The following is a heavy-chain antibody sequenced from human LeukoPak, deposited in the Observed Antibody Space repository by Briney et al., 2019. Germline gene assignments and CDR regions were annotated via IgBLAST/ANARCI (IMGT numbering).Heavy chain of an antibody. J-gene: IGHJ3*02. D-gene: IGHD6-6*01. V-gene: IGHV3-21*01. CDR1: GFTFSTYG. CDR3: ARDRRSGAFDI. Sequence: GGSLRLSSAASGFTFSTYGMNWVRQAPGKGLEWVSSISSSSSYRYYADSVKGRFTISRDNAKNSLYLQMNSLRAEDTAVYYCARDRRSGAFDIWGQGTMVTVSS. CDR2: ISSSSSYR.